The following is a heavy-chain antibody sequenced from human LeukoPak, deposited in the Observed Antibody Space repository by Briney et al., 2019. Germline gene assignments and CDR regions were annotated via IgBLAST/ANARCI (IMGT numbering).Heavy chain of an antibody. CDR2: INPSGGST. V-gene: IGHV1-46*01. J-gene: IGHJ5*02. CDR3: AREGSSSWYRTRFDP. CDR1: GYTFTSYY. Sequence: ASVTVSCKASGYTFTSYYMHWVRQAPGQGLEWMGIINPSGGSTSYAQHFQGRGTMTRDTATSTVYMELSSLRSEDTAVYYCAREGSSSWYRTRFDPWGQGTLVTVSS. D-gene: IGHD6-13*01.